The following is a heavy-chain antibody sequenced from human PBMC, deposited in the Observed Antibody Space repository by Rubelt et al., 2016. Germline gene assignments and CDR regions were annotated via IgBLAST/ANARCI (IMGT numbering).Heavy chain of an antibody. V-gene: IGHV3-30*03. D-gene: IGHD3-22*01. Sequence: PCKGLEWVAGMSYDGSKEYFADSVKGRLTISRDNSKNTLYLQMNSLTVEDTAVYYCARNAHGSGYYPVHYWGQGTLVTVSS. CDR2: MSYDGSKE. J-gene: IGHJ4*02. CDR3: ARNAHGSGYYPVHY.